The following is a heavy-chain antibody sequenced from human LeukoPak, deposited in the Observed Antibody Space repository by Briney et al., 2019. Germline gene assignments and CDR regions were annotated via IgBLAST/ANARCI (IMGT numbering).Heavy chain of an antibody. Sequence: SETLSLTCTVSGGSISSGGYYWSWIRQHPGKGLEWIGYIYYSGSTNYNPSLKSRVTISVDTSKNQFSLKLSSVTAADTAVYYCARVYGSGSKEGNWFDPWGQGTLVTVSS. CDR1: GGSISSGGYY. CDR3: ARVYGSGSKEGNWFDP. CDR2: IYYSGST. J-gene: IGHJ5*02. D-gene: IGHD3-10*01. V-gene: IGHV4-61*08.